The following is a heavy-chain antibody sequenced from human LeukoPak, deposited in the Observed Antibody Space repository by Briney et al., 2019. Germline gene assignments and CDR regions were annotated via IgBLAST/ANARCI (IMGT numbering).Heavy chain of an antibody. D-gene: IGHD4-17*01. CDR1: GGSISSYY. CDR3: AVVRVTTVTSFDY. V-gene: IGHV4-59*01. Sequence: PSETLSLTCTVSGGSISSYYWSWIRQPPGKGLEWIGYIYYSGSTNYNPSLKSRVIISVDTSKNQFSLKLSSVTAADTAVYYCAVVRVTTVTSFDYWGQGTLVTVSS. CDR2: IYYSGST. J-gene: IGHJ4*02.